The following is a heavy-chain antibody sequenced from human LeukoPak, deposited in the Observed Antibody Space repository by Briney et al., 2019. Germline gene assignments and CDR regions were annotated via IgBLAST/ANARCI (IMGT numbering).Heavy chain of an antibody. J-gene: IGHJ4*02. CDR1: GGSFSGYY. Sequence: SETLSLTCAVYGGSFSGYYWSWIRQPPGKGLEWIGEINHSGSTNYNPSLKSRVTISVDTSKNQFSLKLSSVAAADTAVYYCARIRTGSGRYHYDYWGQGTLVTVSS. V-gene: IGHV4-34*01. CDR3: ARIRTGSGRYHYDY. D-gene: IGHD3-10*01. CDR2: INHSGST.